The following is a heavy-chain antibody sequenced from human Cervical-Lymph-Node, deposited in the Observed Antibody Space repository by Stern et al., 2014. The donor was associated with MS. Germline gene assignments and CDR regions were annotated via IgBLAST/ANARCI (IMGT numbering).Heavy chain of an antibody. J-gene: IGHJ5*02. CDR3: ASVAQLWRSWFDP. D-gene: IGHD3-10*01. V-gene: IGHV1-69*06. CDR2: SVPLHSTA. CDR1: GVTSSRYV. Sequence: QLVQSGAELKKPGSSVKVSCKASGVTSSRYVISWVRQAPGQGLEWMGGSVPLHSTANYAQKFQDRVTISADKKTNTTYLEVKSLTSEDTAVYYCASVAQLWRSWFDPWGQGTLVTVSS.